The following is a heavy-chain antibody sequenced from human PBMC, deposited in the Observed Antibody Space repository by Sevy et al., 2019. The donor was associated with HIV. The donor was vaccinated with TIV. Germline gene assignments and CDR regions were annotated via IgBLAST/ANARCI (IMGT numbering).Heavy chain of an antibody. Sequence: ASVKVSCKASGYTFTIYGISWVRQAPDQGLEWMGWISAYSGNTNYAQNLQGRVTMTTDTSTTTAYMELRSLRFDDTAVYYCARTSSYGSGNYFDYWGQGTLVTVSS. J-gene: IGHJ4*02. CDR1: GYTFTIYG. CDR2: ISAYSGNT. D-gene: IGHD3-10*01. V-gene: IGHV1-18*01. CDR3: ARTSSYGSGNYFDY.